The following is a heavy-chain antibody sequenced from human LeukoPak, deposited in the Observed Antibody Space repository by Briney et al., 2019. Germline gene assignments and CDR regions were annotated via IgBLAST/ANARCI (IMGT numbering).Heavy chain of an antibody. Sequence: PSETLSLTCAVYGGSFSNYYWSWIRQPPWKGLDWIGEVNASGRTNYNPALMSRVTRPVNTSQNKSTLQLTSVTAADAAVYYCARRWNYGMYYYIDVWGKGATVSVSS. CDR2: VNASGRT. V-gene: IGHV4-34*01. J-gene: IGHJ6*03. CDR3: ARRWNYGMYYYIDV. D-gene: IGHD1-7*01. CDR1: GGSFSNYY.